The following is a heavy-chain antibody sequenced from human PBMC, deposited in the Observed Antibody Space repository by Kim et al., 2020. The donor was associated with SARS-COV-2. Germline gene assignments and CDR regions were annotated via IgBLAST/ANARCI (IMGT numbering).Heavy chain of an antibody. Sequence: GNTYYNPSLTSRISISTDTSKNHFSLTLTSVTTADTAVYYCATAAGDAFDIWGQGTMVTVSS. CDR2: GNT. J-gene: IGHJ3*02. CDR3: ATAAGDAFDI. V-gene: IGHV4-30-2*05. D-gene: IGHD6-13*01.